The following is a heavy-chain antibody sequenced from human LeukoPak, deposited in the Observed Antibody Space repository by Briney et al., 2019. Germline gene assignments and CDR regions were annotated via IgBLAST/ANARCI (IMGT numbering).Heavy chain of an antibody. CDR2: ITARGGYT. CDR1: GFTFSSYA. CDR3: AKDYSSGWYLAY. Sequence: GGSLRLSCAASGFTFSSYAMSWVRQAPGKGLEWGSAITARGGYTYYTDSVKGRFTISRDNSKDTMYLQMNSLRAEDTAVYYCAKDYSSGWYLAYWGQGTLVTVSS. J-gene: IGHJ4*02. V-gene: IGHV3-23*01. D-gene: IGHD6-19*01.